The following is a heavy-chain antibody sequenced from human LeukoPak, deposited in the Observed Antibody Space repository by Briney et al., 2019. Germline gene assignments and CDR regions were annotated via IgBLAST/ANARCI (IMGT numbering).Heavy chain of an antibody. CDR3: ARDSRTTGTTSGYFDY. D-gene: IGHD1-1*01. Sequence: GGSLRLSCAASGFTFSDYYMSWIRQAPGKGLDWVSYISRSGDTRDYADSVKGRFTISRDNAKNSLYLQMNSLRAEDTAVYYCARDSRTTGTTSGYFDYWGQGTLVTVSS. CDR1: GFTFSDYY. V-gene: IGHV3-11*01. CDR2: ISRSGDTR. J-gene: IGHJ4*02.